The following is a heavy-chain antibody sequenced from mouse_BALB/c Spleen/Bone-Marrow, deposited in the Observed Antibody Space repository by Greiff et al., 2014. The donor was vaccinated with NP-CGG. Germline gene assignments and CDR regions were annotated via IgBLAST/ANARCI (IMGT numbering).Heavy chain of an antibody. J-gene: IGHJ4*01. D-gene: IGHD1-1*01. Sequence: VQGVESGPGLVAPSQSLSITCTVSGFSLSGYSIHWVRQPPGEGLEWLGVIWGGGNTDYNSALKSRLSISKDNSKSQVFLKMNSLQTDDTAKYYCARFITTGTMDYWGQGTSVTVSS. V-gene: IGHV2-6-4*01. CDR3: ARFITTGTMDY. CDR1: GFSLSGYS. CDR2: IWGGGNT.